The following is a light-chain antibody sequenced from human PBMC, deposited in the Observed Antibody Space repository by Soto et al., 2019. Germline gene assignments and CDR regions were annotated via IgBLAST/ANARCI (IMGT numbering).Light chain of an antibody. J-gene: IGKJ1*01. CDR1: QSISSW. CDR3: QQYNIYPWT. V-gene: IGKV1-5*03. Sequence: DIQMTQSPSTVSASVGDRVTITCRASQSISSWLAWYQQKPGKAPNLLIYKASSLESGVPSRFSGGGSGTEFTLTISSLQPDDFATYYCQQYNIYPWTFGQGTKVEIK. CDR2: KAS.